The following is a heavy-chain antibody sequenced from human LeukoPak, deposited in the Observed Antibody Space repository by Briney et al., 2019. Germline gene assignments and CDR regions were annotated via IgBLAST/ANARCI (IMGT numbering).Heavy chain of an antibody. V-gene: IGHV1-2*06. Sequence: ASVKVSCKASGYTFTGYHIHWVRQAPGQGLEWMGRINPYSGDTNFAQKFQGRVTMTRDASITTAYMDLSSLTPDDTAVYFCARDQGSLTRSWYTGYWGQGTQVTVSS. CDR1: GYTFTGYH. J-gene: IGHJ4*02. CDR2: INPYSGDT. D-gene: IGHD6-13*01. CDR3: ARDQGSLTRSWYTGY.